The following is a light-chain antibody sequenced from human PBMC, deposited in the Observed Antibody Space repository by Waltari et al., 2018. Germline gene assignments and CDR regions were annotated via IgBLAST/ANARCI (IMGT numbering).Light chain of an antibody. Sequence: DIVMTQSPDSLVVSLGERATINCKSSRNLLYSPNNKDFLAWYQQKPGQPPKLLICWASTRESGVPDRFTGSGSGTDFSLTIISLQAEDVAVYYCQQYYDTPYTFGQGTKLEIK. V-gene: IGKV4-1*01. J-gene: IGKJ2*01. CDR1: RNLLYSPNNKDF. CDR3: QQYYDTPYT. CDR2: WAS.